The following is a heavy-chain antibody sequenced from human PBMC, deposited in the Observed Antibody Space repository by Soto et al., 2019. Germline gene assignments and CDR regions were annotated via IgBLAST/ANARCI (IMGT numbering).Heavy chain of an antibody. CDR1: GGSITDYY. CDR3: AVGYCSSASCSREYFQH. Sequence: SETLSLTCTVSGGSITDYYWGWIRQPPGKGLEWIGTIYHSGSTFHNPSLKSRVTISVDMSKNQFSLKLSSVTAADTAVYYCAVGYCSSASCSREYFQHWGQGTLVTVSS. J-gene: IGHJ1*01. CDR2: IYHSGST. D-gene: IGHD2-2*01. V-gene: IGHV4-38-2*02.